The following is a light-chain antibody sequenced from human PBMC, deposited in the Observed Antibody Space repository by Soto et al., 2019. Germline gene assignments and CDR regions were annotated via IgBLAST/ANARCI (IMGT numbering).Light chain of an antibody. Sequence: ESVFTQSPXTLSLSPGERATLSCXASQSIKNNFLAWYQQKPGQAPRLLIYGVSTRANGVPARFSGSGSGTVFTLTISSLQSEDFAVYYCQQYNNWPLTFGGGTKVDIK. CDR1: QSIKNN. J-gene: IGKJ4*01. CDR2: GVS. V-gene: IGKV3-15*01. CDR3: QQYNNWPLT.